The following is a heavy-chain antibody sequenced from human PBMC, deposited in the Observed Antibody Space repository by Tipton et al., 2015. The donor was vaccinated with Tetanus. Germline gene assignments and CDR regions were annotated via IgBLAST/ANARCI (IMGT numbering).Heavy chain of an antibody. CDR1: GGYISSYY. CDR3: ARMQRYGMDV. D-gene: IGHD6-25*01. Sequence: TLSLTCTVSGGYISSYYWSWIRQPAGKGLEWIGRIYTSESTNYNPSLKSRLTMSVDTSKNQFSLRLNSVTAADTAVYYCARMQRYGMDVWGQGTTVTVSS. CDR2: IYTSEST. V-gene: IGHV4-4*07. J-gene: IGHJ6*02.